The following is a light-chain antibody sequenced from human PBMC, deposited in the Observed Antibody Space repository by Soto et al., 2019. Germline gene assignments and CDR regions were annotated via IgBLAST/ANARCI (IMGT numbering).Light chain of an antibody. CDR3: QTWGTDIHVV. Sequence: QPVLTQSPSASASLGASVKLTCTLSSGHSSYAIAWHQQQPEKGPRFLMKLKSDGSHIKGDGIPDRFSGSSSGAERYLTISSLQSEDEADYYCQTWGTDIHVVFGGGTKLTVL. CDR2: LKSDGSH. CDR1: SGHSSYA. V-gene: IGLV4-69*01. J-gene: IGLJ2*01.